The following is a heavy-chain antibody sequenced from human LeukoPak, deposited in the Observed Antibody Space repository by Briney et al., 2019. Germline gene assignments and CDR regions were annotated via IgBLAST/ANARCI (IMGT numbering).Heavy chain of an antibody. CDR1: GFIFNNYD. D-gene: IGHD3-10*01. CDR2: VSAGGRTT. Sequence: GGSLRLSCAASGFIFNNYDMYWVRRAPGKGLEWVSRVSAGGRTTYHADSVKGRFTISRENSKNTLSLQMNSLRADDTAVYYCAKDRLVSRSLTREVIFDSWGQGILVTVSS. V-gene: IGHV3-23*01. CDR3: AKDRLVSRSLTREVIFDS. J-gene: IGHJ4*02.